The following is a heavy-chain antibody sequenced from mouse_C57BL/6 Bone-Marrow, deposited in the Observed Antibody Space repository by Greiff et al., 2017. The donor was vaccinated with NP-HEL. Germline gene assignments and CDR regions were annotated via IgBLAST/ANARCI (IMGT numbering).Heavy chain of an antibody. V-gene: IGHV1-82*01. CDR1: GYAFSSSW. Sequence: VQLQQSGPELVKPGASVKISCKASGYAFSSSWMNWVKQRTGKGLEWIGRIYPGDGDTNYNGKFKGKATLTADKSSSTAYMQLSSLTSEDSAVYFCATYYYYGSSVGDYWGQGTSVTVSS. D-gene: IGHD1-1*01. CDR2: IYPGDGDT. J-gene: IGHJ4*01. CDR3: ATYYYYGSSVGDY.